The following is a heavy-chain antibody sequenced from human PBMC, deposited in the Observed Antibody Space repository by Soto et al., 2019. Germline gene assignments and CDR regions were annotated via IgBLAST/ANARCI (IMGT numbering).Heavy chain of an antibody. J-gene: IGHJ5*02. D-gene: IGHD2-15*01. Sequence: QVQLVESGGGLVKPGGSLRLSCAASGFTFSDYYMSWIRQAPGKGLEWVSYISSSSSYTNYADSVKGRFTISRDNAKNSLSLQMNSLRAEDTAVYYCASSPALLLDFGWFDPWGQGNLVTVSS. CDR1: GFTFSDYY. V-gene: IGHV3-11*05. CDR3: ASSPALLLDFGWFDP. CDR2: ISSSSSYT.